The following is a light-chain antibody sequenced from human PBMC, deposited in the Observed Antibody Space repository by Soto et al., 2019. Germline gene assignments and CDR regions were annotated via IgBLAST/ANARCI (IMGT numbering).Light chain of an antibody. V-gene: IGKV3-11*01. CDR1: QSISSY. CDR3: HQRSTWPFT. Sequence: EIVLTQSPATLPLSPGERATLSCRASQSISSYLDCYQQKPDQAPRLLIYDASNRATGIPARFSGSGSGTDVTLTISSLEPQDFSVYYCHQRSTWPFTFGPGPKVDIK. CDR2: DAS. J-gene: IGKJ3*01.